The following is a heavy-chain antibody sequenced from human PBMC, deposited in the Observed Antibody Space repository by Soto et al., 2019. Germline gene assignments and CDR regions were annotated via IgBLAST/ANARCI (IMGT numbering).Heavy chain of an antibody. Sequence: EVQLVESGGGLVKPGGSLTLSCAASGFAFRSYNMNWDRQAPGKGLEWVASISSGSSNIYYADSVKGRFTISRDNAKNSLFLQMDSLRAEDSAVYYCASATVVAATFDFWGQGTLVTVSS. V-gene: IGHV3-21*01. D-gene: IGHD2-15*01. CDR2: ISSGSSNI. CDR1: GFAFRSYN. CDR3: ASATVVAATFDF. J-gene: IGHJ4*02.